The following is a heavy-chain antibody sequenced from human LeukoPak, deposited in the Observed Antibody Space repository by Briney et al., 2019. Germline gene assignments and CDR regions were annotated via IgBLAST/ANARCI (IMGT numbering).Heavy chain of an antibody. J-gene: IGHJ2*01. CDR3: ARHCPSPLRIVVVTSDWYFDF. CDR1: GGSISSTNYY. D-gene: IGHD2-21*02. CDR2: IYFTGST. V-gene: IGHV4-39*01. Sequence: SETLSLTCTVSGGSISSTNYYWGWIRQTPGKGLEWIGSIYFTGSTSYNPSLRGRVTISVDTPQNQFSLKLTSVTAADTAVYYCARHCPSPLRIVVVTSDWYFDFWGRGALVTVSS.